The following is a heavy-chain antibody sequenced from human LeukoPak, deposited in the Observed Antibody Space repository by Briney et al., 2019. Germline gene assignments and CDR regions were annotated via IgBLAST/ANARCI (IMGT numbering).Heavy chain of an antibody. D-gene: IGHD3-3*01. Sequence: GGSLRLSCSASGFTFSRYAMHWFRQAPGKGLEHVSVISSNGGSTYYADSVKGRFTISRDNSKNTLYLQMSSLRAEDTAVYYCVKAYYDFWSAYANWFDPWGQGTLVTVSS. V-gene: IGHV3-64D*09. CDR2: ISSNGGST. J-gene: IGHJ5*02. CDR1: GFTFSRYA. CDR3: VKAYYDFWSAYANWFDP.